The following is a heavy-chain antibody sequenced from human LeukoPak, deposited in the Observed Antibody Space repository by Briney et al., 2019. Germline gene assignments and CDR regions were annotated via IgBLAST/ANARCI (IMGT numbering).Heavy chain of an antibody. Sequence: ASVKVSCKASGYTFTSYYMHWVRQAPGQGLEWMGIINPSGGSTSYAQKFQGRVTMTRDTSTSTVYMELSSLRSEDTAVYYCARDGAYSITIFGVGPRSVYNNWFDPWGQGTLVTVSS. V-gene: IGHV1-46*01. J-gene: IGHJ5*02. CDR3: ARDGAYSITIFGVGPRSVYNNWFDP. CDR2: INPSGGST. CDR1: GYTFTSYY. D-gene: IGHD3-3*01.